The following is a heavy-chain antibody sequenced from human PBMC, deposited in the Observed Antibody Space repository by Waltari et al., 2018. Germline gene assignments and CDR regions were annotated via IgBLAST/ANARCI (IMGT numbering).Heavy chain of an antibody. V-gene: IGHV1-2*02. CDR2: INPNGGAT. J-gene: IGHJ1*01. Sequence: QVHLVQSGPEVKKPGASVQVSCKTSGYIFNDYYMPWVRQAPGQGLEFMGWINPNGGATFYAPKFRDRVTITTDASISTVYMHLTSLRSDDTALYYCARLSEFWGQGTLITVSS. CDR1: GYIFNDYY. CDR3: ARLSEF.